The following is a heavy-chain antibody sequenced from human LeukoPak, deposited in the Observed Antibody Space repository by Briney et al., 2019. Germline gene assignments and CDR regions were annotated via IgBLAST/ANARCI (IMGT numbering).Heavy chain of an antibody. CDR3: AKDPYSSGWYAVDYYYYYGMDV. V-gene: IGHV3-23*01. J-gene: IGHJ6*02. D-gene: IGHD6-19*01. CDR2: ISGSGGST. CDR1: GFTFSSYA. Sequence: GGSLRLSRAASGFTFSSYAMSWVRQAPGKGLEWVSGISGSGGSTYYADSVKGRFTISRNYSKNTLYLQMNSLRAEDTAVYYCAKDPYSSGWYAVDYYYYYGMDVWGQGTTVTVSS.